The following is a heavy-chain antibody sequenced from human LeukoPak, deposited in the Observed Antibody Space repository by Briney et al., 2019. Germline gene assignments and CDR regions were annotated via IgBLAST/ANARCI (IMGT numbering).Heavy chain of an antibody. D-gene: IGHD6-13*01. CDR2: ISYDGSNK. CDR3: AKDAGSSWSFYYYGMDV. V-gene: IGHV3-30*18. CDR1: GFTFSSHA. J-gene: IGHJ6*02. Sequence: GGSLRLSCAASGFTFSSHAMDWVRQAPGKGLEWVAGISYDGSNKYYADSVKGRFTISRDNSKNTLYLQMNSLRAEDTAVFHCAKDAGSSWSFYYYGMDVWGQGTTVTVSS.